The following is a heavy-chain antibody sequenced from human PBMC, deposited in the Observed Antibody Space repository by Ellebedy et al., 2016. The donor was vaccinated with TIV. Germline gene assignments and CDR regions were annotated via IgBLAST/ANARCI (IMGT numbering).Heavy chain of an antibody. J-gene: IGHJ5*02. Sequence: GGSLRLXXAAPGFTFSSYSMNWVGQAPGKGLEWVSYISSSSSTIYYADSGKGRFTISRDNAKNSLYLQMNSLRDEDTAVYYCARVPGSFSLNWFDPWGQGTLVTVSS. CDR1: GFTFSSYS. CDR3: ARVPGSFSLNWFDP. CDR2: ISSSSSTI. D-gene: IGHD3-10*01. V-gene: IGHV3-48*02.